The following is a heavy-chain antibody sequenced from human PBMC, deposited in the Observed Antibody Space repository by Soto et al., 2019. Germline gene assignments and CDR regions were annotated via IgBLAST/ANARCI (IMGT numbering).Heavy chain of an antibody. Sequence: PGGSLRLSCAASGFTFSSYSMNWVRQAPGKGLEWASSISSSSSYIYYADSVKGRFTISRDNAKNSLYLQMNSLRAEDTAVYYCARGRGAVAGGGYSYWGQGTLFTVSS. CDR2: ISSSSSYI. J-gene: IGHJ4*02. CDR1: GFTFSSYS. D-gene: IGHD6-19*01. V-gene: IGHV3-21*01. CDR3: ARGRGAVAGGGYSY.